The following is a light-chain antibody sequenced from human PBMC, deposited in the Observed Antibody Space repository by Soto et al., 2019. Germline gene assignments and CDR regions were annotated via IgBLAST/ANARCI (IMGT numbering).Light chain of an antibody. CDR3: QQYGSSPLYT. J-gene: IGKJ2*01. CDR1: QSVSSSY. Sequence: EIVLTQSPGTLSLSPGERATLSCRSSQSVSSSYLAWYQQKPGQAPRLLIYGASSRAAGIPDRFSGSWSGTDFTLTISRLEPVDFAVYYCQQYGSSPLYTFGPGTRLEIK. V-gene: IGKV3-20*01. CDR2: GAS.